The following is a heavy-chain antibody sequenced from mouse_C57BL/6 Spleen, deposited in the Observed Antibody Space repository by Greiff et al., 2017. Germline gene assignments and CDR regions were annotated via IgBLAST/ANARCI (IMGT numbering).Heavy chain of an antibody. CDR3: ARTAQATMDD. J-gene: IGHJ4*01. D-gene: IGHD3-2*02. CDR2: IYPGDGDT. V-gene: IGHV1-82*01. CDR1: GYAFSSSW. Sequence: QVQLKESGPELVKPGASVKISCKASGYAFSSSWMNWVKQRPGKGLEWIGRIYPGDGDTNYNGKFKGKATLTADKSSSTAYMQLSSLTSEDSAVYFCARTAQATMDDWGKGTSVTVAS.